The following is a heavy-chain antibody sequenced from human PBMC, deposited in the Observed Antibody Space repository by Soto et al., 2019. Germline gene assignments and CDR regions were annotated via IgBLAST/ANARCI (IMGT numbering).Heavy chain of an antibody. V-gene: IGHV1-46*01. CDR2: INPSGGST. Sequence: QVQLVQSGAEVKKPGASVKDSCKASGYTFTSYYMHWVRQAPGQGLEWMGIINPSGGSTSYAQKFQGRVTMTRDTSTSTVYMELSSLRSEDTAVYYCARVGPLYYYDSSGYWNYFDYWGQGTLVTVSS. CDR3: ARVGPLYYYDSSGYWNYFDY. CDR1: GYTFTSYY. D-gene: IGHD3-22*01. J-gene: IGHJ4*02.